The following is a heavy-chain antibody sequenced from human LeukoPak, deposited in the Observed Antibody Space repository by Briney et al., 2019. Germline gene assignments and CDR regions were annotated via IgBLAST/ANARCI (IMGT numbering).Heavy chain of an antibody. CDR3: ARIERSSYSLGFDY. CDR2: IYYSGTS. D-gene: IGHD6-6*01. CDR1: GGSISSYY. V-gene: IGHV4-59*06. J-gene: IGHJ4*02. Sequence: SETLSLTCTVSGGSISSYYWSWIRQHPGKGLEWIGHIYYSGTSFYNPSLTSRVTISVDTSKNQFSLKLTSVNDADTAVYYCARIERSSYSLGFDYWGQGTLVTVSS.